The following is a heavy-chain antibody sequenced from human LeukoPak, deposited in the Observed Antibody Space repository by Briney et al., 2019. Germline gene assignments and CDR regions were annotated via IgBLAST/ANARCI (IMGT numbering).Heavy chain of an antibody. CDR1: GFTFSSYE. CDR2: ISSSGSTI. J-gene: IGHJ4*02. V-gene: IGHV3-48*03. CDR3: ARVAGIAAAGIWD. Sequence: GGSLRLSCAASGFTFSSYEMNWVRQAPGKGLEWVSYISSSGSTIYYADSVKGRFTISRDNAKNSLYLQMNSLRAEDTAVYYCARVAGIAAAGIWDWGQGTLVTVSS. D-gene: IGHD6-13*01.